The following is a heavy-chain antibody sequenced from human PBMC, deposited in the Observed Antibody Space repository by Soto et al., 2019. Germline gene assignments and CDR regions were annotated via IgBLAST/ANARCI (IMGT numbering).Heavy chain of an antibody. CDR2: IYYSGST. V-gene: IGHV4-30-4*01. CDR3: ASGDYVFLDY. D-gene: IGHD4-17*01. J-gene: IGHJ4*02. CDR1: GGSLTSGDYY. Sequence: QVQLQESGPGLVKPSQTLSLTCTVSGGSLTSGDYYWSWIRQPPGKGLEWIGYIYYSGSTYYNPCLKSLFTISVDTSKHQFSLKLSSVTSADTAVYYCASGDYVFLDYWCQGTLVTVSS.